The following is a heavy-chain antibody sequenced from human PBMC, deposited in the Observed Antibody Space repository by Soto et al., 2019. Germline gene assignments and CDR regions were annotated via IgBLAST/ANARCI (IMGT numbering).Heavy chain of an antibody. D-gene: IGHD6-6*01. CDR2: ISSSSSYI. V-gene: IGHV3-21*01. CDR3: ARASPGYYYGMDV. Sequence: GGSQNHSCAASGFTFSIYGMNLVRPAPGKGLEWVSSISSSSSYIYYADSVKGRFTISRDNAKNSLYLQMNSLRAEDTAVYYCARASPGYYYGMDVWGQGNKVTVSS. J-gene: IGHJ6*02. CDR1: GFTFSIYG.